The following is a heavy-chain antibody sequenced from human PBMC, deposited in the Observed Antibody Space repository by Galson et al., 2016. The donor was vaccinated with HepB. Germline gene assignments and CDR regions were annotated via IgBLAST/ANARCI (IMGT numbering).Heavy chain of an antibody. J-gene: IGHJ2*01. Sequence: SLRLSCAASRFTSINSWMSWVRQAPGKGLEWVGNIKQDGSEKYYVDSVKGRFTISRDNAKNSLFPQMNGLRAEDTAVYYCARALSSSGWTYWYFDLWGRGTLVTVSS. CDR3: ARALSSSGWTYWYFDL. V-gene: IGHV3-7*03. CDR2: IKQDGSEK. D-gene: IGHD6-19*01. CDR1: RFTSINSW.